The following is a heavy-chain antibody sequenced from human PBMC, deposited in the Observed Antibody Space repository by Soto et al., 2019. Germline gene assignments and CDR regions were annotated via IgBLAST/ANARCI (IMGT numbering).Heavy chain of an antibody. CDR2: VIPVFGTA. D-gene: IGHD1-26*01. Sequence: QVQLVQSGAEVKKLGSSVKVSCKASGGTFSSGSINWVRQAPGQGLEWMGEVIPVFGTANYAQKFQGRVTITADESTSTAYMELSSLRSEDTAVYYCARDGGRHSVGIEYWGKGTVVTVSS. J-gene: IGHJ4*02. CDR1: GGTFSSGS. CDR3: ARDGGRHSVGIEY. V-gene: IGHV1-69*01.